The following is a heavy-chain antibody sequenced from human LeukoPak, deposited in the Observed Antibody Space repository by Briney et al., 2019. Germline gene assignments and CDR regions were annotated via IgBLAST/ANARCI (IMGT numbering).Heavy chain of an antibody. D-gene: IGHD6-19*01. CDR2: IKQDGSEK. J-gene: IGHJ4*02. Sequence: PGGSLRLSCVASEFTFSTYWMSWVRQAPGKGLEWVANIKQDGSEKYSVDSVRRRFTISRDNAKNSLYLQMNSLRAEDTAVYYCAKDPGGWYDYWGQGTLVTVSS. V-gene: IGHV3-7*01. CDR1: EFTFSTYW. CDR3: AKDPGGWYDY.